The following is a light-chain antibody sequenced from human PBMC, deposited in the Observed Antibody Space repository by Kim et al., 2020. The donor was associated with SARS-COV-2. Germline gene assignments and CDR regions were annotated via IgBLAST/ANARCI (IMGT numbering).Light chain of an antibody. J-gene: IGLJ2*01. CDR3: NSWDTSSFYVV. CDR1: SLRLSY. CDR2: GKN. Sequence: SSELTQDPAVSVALGQTVTITCQGDSLRLSYASWYQQKPGQAPLLVIYGKNSRPSGIPDRFSGSSSGTTASLTITGAQAEDEADYYCNSWDTSSFYVVFGGGNQLTVL. V-gene: IGLV3-19*01.